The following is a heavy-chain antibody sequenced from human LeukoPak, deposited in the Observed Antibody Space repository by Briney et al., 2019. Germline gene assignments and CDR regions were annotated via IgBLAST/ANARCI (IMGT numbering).Heavy chain of an antibody. D-gene: IGHD2-21*01. CDR3: ASDSYSVSYMEV. Sequence: SVKVSCKASGGTFSSYAISWVRQAPGQGLEWMGGIIPIFGTANYAQKFQGRVTITADESTSTAYMELSSLRSEDTAVYYCASDSYSVSYMEVWGKGTTVTISS. CDR2: IIPIFGTA. J-gene: IGHJ6*03. V-gene: IGHV1-69*13. CDR1: GGTFSSYA.